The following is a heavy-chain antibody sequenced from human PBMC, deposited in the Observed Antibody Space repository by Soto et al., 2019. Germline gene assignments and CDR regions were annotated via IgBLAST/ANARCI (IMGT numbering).Heavy chain of an antibody. J-gene: IGHJ4*02. CDR3: ARDLAKGGGSAGFDY. CDR1: GYTFTVSY. V-gene: IGHV1-2*02. Sequence: QVQLVQSGAEVKKPGASVNVSCKASGYTFTVSYMHWVRQAPGQGLEWMGWINPKSGGTMYPQKFQGRVTMTWATSISTAYMALTRLRSDDTAVYYCARDLAKGGGSAGFDYWGQGTLVTVSS. D-gene: IGHD1-26*01. CDR2: INPKSGGT.